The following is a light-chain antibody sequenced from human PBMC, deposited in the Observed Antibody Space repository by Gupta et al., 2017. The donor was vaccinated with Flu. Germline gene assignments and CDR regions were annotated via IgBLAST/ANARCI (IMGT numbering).Light chain of an antibody. J-gene: IGKJ1*01. CDR2: KAS. CDR3: QQYDNNPWT. CDR1: QSVSSW. V-gene: IGKV1-5*03. Sequence: PSTLSASVGDRVTITCRASQSVSSWLAWYQQKPGKAPNLLIYKASTLETGVPSRFSGSGSGTEFTLTISSLQPDDFATYYCQQYDNNPWTFGQGTQVEIK.